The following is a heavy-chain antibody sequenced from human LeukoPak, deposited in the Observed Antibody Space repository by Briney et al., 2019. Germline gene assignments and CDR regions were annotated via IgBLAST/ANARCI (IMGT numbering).Heavy chain of an antibody. J-gene: IGHJ4*02. D-gene: IGHD1-26*01. Sequence: GASVKVSCKASGYTFTGYYMHWVRQAPGQGLEWMGWINPNSGGTNYAQKFQGRVTMTRDTSISTAYMELSRLRSDDTAVYYCARERRVGATNPFDYWGQGTLVTVSS. CDR3: ARERRVGATNPFDY. CDR2: INPNSGGT. V-gene: IGHV1-2*02. CDR1: GYTFTGYY.